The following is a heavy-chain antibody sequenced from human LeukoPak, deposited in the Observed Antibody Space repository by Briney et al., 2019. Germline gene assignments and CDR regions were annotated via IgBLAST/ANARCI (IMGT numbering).Heavy chain of an antibody. V-gene: IGHV1-69*13. Sequence: ASVKVSCKASGYTFTSYGISWVRQAPGQGLEWMGGIIPIFGTANYAQKFQGRVTITADESTSTAYMELSSLRSEDTAVYYCARAPGGYSYGFDWGQGTLVTVSS. CDR1: GYTFTSYG. D-gene: IGHD5-18*01. J-gene: IGHJ4*02. CDR2: IIPIFGTA. CDR3: ARAPGGYSYGFD.